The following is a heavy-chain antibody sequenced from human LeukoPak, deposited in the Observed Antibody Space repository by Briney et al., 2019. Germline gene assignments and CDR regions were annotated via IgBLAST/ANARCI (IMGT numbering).Heavy chain of an antibody. V-gene: IGHV4-4*07. D-gene: IGHD3-16*01. Sequence: SETLSLTCTVSGASISTYYWSWIRQPAGKGLEWVGRIFASGNTNYNPSLESRIAMSVDTSKNQFSLNLNSVTAADTAIYYCVQDGPRRSDYWGQGTLVTVSS. CDR3: VQDGPRRSDY. CDR2: IFASGNT. CDR1: GASISTYY. J-gene: IGHJ4*02.